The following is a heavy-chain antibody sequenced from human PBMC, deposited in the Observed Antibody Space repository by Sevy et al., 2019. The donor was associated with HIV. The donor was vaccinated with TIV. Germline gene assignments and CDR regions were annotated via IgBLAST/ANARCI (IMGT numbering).Heavy chain of an antibody. J-gene: IGHJ5*02. CDR3: ARQSWYTSGWFWLDP. CDR2: IYYTGNT. Sequence: SDTLSLTCSVSGGSISSTSYYWGWIRQPPGKGLEWIGTIYYTGNTYYNPSLKSRVTISVDTSKNRFSLKLSSVTAADTAVYYCARQSWYTSGWFWLDPWGQGTLVTVSS. V-gene: IGHV4-39*01. D-gene: IGHD6-19*01. CDR1: GGSISSTSYY.